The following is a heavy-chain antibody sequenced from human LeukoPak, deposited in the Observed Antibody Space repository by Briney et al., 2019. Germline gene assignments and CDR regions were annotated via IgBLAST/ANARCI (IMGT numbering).Heavy chain of an antibody. D-gene: IGHD3-10*01. Sequence: PGGSLRLSCAASGFTFSTYAVSWVRQAPGKGLEWVSGISGSGSPINYADSLEGRFTISRDNTKNSLYLQMNSLRAEDTAVYYCAREGRYYGSGNYYLRYYGMDVWGQGTTVTVSS. CDR3: AREGRYYGSGNYYLRYYGMDV. CDR1: GFTFSTYA. V-gene: IGHV3-23*01. CDR2: ISGSGSPI. J-gene: IGHJ6*02.